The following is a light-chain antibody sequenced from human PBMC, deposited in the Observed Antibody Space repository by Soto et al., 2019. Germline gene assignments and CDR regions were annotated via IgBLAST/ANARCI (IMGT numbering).Light chain of an antibody. V-gene: IGKV1-12*01. Sequence: DIHMTQSPSLVSASVGARVTITCRASQGSRSWLSWYQQKPGKAPKLRIYAASRLQRGVPSRVSGSGSGKDFTLTISSLQPEDVTSYDCQQANSFPLTFGQGTRLEIK. CDR3: QQANSFPLT. CDR2: AAS. J-gene: IGKJ5*01. CDR1: QGSRSW.